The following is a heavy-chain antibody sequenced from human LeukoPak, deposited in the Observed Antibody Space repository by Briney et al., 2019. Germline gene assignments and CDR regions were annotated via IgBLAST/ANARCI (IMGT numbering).Heavy chain of an antibody. CDR2: MYPGGAT. Sequence: SETLSLTCTVSDDSIRSGAFYWSWIRQAAGKGLEWIGNMYPGGATNYNPSLKSRVTISVDMSKNHFSLRLSSVTAADTAMYYCARGTLYSGWSYYFDYWGQGSQVTVSS. D-gene: IGHD6-19*01. J-gene: IGHJ4*02. CDR1: DDSIRSGAFY. CDR3: ARGTLYSGWSYYFDY. V-gene: IGHV4-61*09.